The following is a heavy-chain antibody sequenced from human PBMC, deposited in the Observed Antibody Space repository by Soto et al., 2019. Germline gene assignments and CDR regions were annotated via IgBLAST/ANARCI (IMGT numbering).Heavy chain of an antibody. CDR2: ISSDGSNK. D-gene: IGHD4-17*01. J-gene: IGHJ4*02. CDR1: GFTFSSYG. V-gene: IGHV3-30*18. Sequence: QVQLVESGGGVVQPGRSLRLSCAASGFTFSSYGMHRVRQAPGKGLEWVAVISSDGSNKYYADSVKGRFTISRDNSKHTLYMQMNSLRAEDTAVYYCAKDRDDYGDYGYFDYWGQGTLVTVSS. CDR3: AKDRDDYGDYGYFDY.